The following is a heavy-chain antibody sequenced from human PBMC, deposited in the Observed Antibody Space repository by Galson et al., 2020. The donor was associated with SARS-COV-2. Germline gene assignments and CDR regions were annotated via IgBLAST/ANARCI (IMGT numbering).Heavy chain of an antibody. CDR2: VSYDGSHH. CDR1: GLTFISYA. CDR3: ARGVYSGYEVPFDS. V-gene: IGHV3-30*01. J-gene: IGHJ4*02. D-gene: IGHD5-12*01. Sequence: GGSLRLSCAASGLTFISYAMPWVRQAPGTGLEWVEVVSYDGSHHYYADSVRGRFTISRDNSRNTLDLLMDSLRPEDTAVYYCARGVYSGYEVPFDSWGQGTLVTVSS.